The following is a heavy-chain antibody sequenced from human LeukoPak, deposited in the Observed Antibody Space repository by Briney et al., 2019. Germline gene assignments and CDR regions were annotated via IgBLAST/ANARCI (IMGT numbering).Heavy chain of an antibody. J-gene: IGHJ4*02. D-gene: IGHD3-3*01. V-gene: IGHV1-69*13. Sequence: ASVKVSCKASGGTFSSYAISWVRQAPGQGLEWMGGIIPIFGTANYAQKFQGRVTITADESTSTAYMELSSLGSEDTAVYYCARGGSYEDRISYDFWSGYYPGGYWGQGTLVTVSS. CDR3: ARGGSYEDRISYDFWSGYYPGGY. CDR1: GGTFSSYA. CDR2: IIPIFGTA.